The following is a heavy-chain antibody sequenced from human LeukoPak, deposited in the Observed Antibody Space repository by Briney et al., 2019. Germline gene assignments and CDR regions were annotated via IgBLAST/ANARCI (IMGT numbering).Heavy chain of an antibody. D-gene: IGHD6-19*01. CDR2: IYYSGST. Sequence: SETLSLTCTVSGGSISSYYWSWIRQPPGKGLEWIGYIYYSGSTNYNPSLKSRVTISVDTSKNQFSLKLSSVTAADTAVYYCARTPDDSSGWSYYYGMDVWGQGTTVTVSS. CDR1: GGSISSYY. V-gene: IGHV4-59*12. J-gene: IGHJ6*02. CDR3: ARTPDDSSGWSYYYGMDV.